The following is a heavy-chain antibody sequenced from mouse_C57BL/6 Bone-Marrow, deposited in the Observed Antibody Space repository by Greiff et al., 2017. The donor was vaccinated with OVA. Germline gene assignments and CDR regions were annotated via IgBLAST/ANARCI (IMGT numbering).Heavy chain of an antibody. CDR2: IRNKANNHAT. V-gene: IGHV6-6*01. CDR1: GFTFSDAW. D-gene: IGHD1-2*01. Sequence: EVKVEESGGGLVQPGGSMKLSCAASGFTFSDAWMDWVRQSPGKGLEWVGEIRNKANNHATYYAESVKGRFTISRDDSKSSVYLQMNSLRAEDTGIYYCTRYSFYYAMDYWGQGTSVTVSS. J-gene: IGHJ4*01. CDR3: TRYSFYYAMDY.